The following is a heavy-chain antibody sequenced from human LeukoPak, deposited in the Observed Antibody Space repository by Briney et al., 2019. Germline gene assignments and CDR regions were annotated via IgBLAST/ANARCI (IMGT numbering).Heavy chain of an antibody. CDR1: GFTFSSLW. J-gene: IGHJ4*02. CDR2: INQDGSEK. Sequence: PGGSLRLSCAASGFTFSSLWMSWVRQAPGKGLEWVANINQDGSEKNYVDSVRGRFTISRDNAKNSLYLQMNSLRAEDTAVNYCATRSSHTSSWYVYLFWDYWGQGALVTVSS. CDR3: ATRSSHTSSWYVYLFWDY. V-gene: IGHV3-7*01. D-gene: IGHD6-13*01.